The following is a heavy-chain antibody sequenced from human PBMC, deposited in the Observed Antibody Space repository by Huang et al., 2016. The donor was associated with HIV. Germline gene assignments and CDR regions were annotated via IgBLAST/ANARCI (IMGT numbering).Heavy chain of an antibody. CDR1: GGSFSGYF. CDR3: AREIMISFGGPFDS. V-gene: IGHV4-34*02. CDR2: INPAGVT. J-gene: IGHJ5*01. Sequence: QVQLEQWGAGLLKPSETLSLTCAVYGGSFSGYFWNWIRQSPGKGLGGIGQINPAGVTDYNPSLKSRATISVDTSKNQCSLKLTAVTAADTAIYYCAREIMISFGGPFDSWGHGNLVTVSS. D-gene: IGHD3-16*01.